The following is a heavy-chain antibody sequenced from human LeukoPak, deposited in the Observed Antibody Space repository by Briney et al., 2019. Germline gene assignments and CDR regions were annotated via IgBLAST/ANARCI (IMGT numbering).Heavy chain of an antibody. D-gene: IGHD4-17*01. CDR2: ISYDGSNK. CDR1: GFTFSSYG. Sequence: GGSLRLSCAASGFTFSSYGMHCVRQAPAKGLEWVAIISYDGSNKCYADSVKGRFTISRDNSKNTLYLQMNSLRAEDTAVYYCAKSTTVTQRGYFDYWGQGTLVTVSS. J-gene: IGHJ4*02. CDR3: AKSTTVTQRGYFDY. V-gene: IGHV3-30*18.